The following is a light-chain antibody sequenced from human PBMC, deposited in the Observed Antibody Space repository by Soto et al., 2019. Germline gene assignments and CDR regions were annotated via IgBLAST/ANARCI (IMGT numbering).Light chain of an antibody. Sequence: EIVLTQSPGTLFLSPGERATLSCRASQSFSSSFLAWYQHKPGQAPRLLIYGASNRATGIPDRFSGSASGTDFTLTISSLEPADFAVYYCQQYATSPWTFGQGTKVDIK. CDR3: QQYATSPWT. CDR2: GAS. J-gene: IGKJ1*01. CDR1: QSFSSSF. V-gene: IGKV3-20*01.